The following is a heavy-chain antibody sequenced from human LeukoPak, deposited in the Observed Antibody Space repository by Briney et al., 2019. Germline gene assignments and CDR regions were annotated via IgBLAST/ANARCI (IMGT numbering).Heavy chain of an antibody. CDR3: AKAKGRGSPGRDYFDY. CDR1: GFTVSSNS. J-gene: IGHJ4*02. V-gene: IGHV3-23*01. CDR2: ISDTGGST. D-gene: IGHD3-10*01. Sequence: PGGSLRLSCTVSGFTVSSNSMSWVRQAPGKGLEWVSGISDTGGSTYYADSVKGRFTISRDNSKNTLYLQMNSLRAEDTAVYYCAKAKGRGSPGRDYFDYWGQGTLVTVSS.